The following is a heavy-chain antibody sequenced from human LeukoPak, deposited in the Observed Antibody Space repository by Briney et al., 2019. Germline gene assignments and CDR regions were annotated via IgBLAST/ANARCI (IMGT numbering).Heavy chain of an antibody. V-gene: IGHV3-23*01. CDR1: EFPFRNYA. D-gene: IGHD6-6*01. CDR3: AKGSSSSRPYYFDY. J-gene: IGHJ4*02. CDR2: ITDSGGNT. Sequence: GGSLRLSCAASEFPFRNYAMSWVRQAPGKGLEWVSAITDSGGNTYHADSVKGRFTISRDNSKNTLFLQMYSLRVEDTAVYHCAKGSSSSRPYYFDYWGQGTLVTVSS.